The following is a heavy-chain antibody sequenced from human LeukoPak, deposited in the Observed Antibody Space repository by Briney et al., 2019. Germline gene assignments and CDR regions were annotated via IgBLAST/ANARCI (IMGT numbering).Heavy chain of an antibody. J-gene: IGHJ4*02. D-gene: IGHD3-22*01. Sequence: GGSLRLSCAASGFTVSSNYMSWVRQAPGKGLEWVSVIYSGGSTYYADSVKSRFTISRDNSKNTLYLQMNSLRAEDTAVYYCAGDYYDSSGYSDYWGQGTLVTVSS. CDR2: IYSGGST. CDR3: AGDYYDSSGYSDY. V-gene: IGHV3-66*01. CDR1: GFTVSSNY.